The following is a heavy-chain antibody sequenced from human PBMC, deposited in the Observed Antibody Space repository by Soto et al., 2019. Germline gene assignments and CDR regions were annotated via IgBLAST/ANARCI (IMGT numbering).Heavy chain of an antibody. CDR3: ARDRVSIVRDYFDY. V-gene: IGHV3-21*06. Sequence: EVQLVESGGGLVKPGGSLRLSCAASGFTFSTYSMIWVRQAPGKGLEWVSSISSGSNNIYYADSVKGRFTISRDNAKNSLYLQMNSLRAEDTAVYYCARDRVSIVRDYFDYWGQGTLVTVSS. J-gene: IGHJ4*02. CDR1: GFTFSTYS. CDR2: ISSGSNNI. D-gene: IGHD3-10*01.